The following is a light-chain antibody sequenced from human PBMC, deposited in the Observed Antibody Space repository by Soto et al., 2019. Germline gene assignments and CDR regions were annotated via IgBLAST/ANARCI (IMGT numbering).Light chain of an antibody. Sequence: IVLTQSPATLDVSPWETATLSCRASQSLSSNVAWYQQRPRQAPRLLIYATSSRASDVPARFSGSGSGTDFTLTISRLEPEDFAVYYCQQYGRSPTTFGQGTKVDIK. CDR2: ATS. V-gene: IGKV3-20*01. CDR3: QQYGRSPTT. CDR1: QSLSSN. J-gene: IGKJ1*01.